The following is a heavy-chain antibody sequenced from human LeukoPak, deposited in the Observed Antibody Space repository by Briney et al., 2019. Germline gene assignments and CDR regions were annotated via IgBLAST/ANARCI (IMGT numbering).Heavy chain of an antibody. CDR1: GFIFTDYA. V-gene: IGHV3-30*04. CDR3: ARDLTVTTGGSLDY. J-gene: IGHJ4*02. Sequence: GGSLRLSCAASGFIFTDYAMHWVRQPPGKGLEWVALVSYDGRNENYADSVKGRFTISRDTSKSTLYLQMNSLRGKDTAVYYCARDLTVTTGGSLDYWGQGTLVTVSS. D-gene: IGHD4-17*01. CDR2: VSYDGRNE.